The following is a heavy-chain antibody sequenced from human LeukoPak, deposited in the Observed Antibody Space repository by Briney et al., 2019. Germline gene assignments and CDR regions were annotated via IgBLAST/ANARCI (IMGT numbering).Heavy chain of an antibody. J-gene: IGHJ4*02. CDR2: IYPGDSDT. D-gene: IGHD3-22*01. V-gene: IGHV5-51*01. CDR1: GYSFTSYW. CDR3: ARQFRDSSGYYSYYFDY. Sequence: GESLKISCKGSGYSFTSYWIGWVRQMPGKGLEWMGIIYPGDSDTRYSPSFQGQVTISADKSISTAYLQWRSLKASDTAMYYCARQFRDSSGYYSYYFDYWGQGTLVTVSS.